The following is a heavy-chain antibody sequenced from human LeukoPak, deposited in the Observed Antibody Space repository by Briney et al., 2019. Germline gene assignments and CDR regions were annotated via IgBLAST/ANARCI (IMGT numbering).Heavy chain of an antibody. CDR1: GFTFSSYA. V-gene: IGHV3-23*01. Sequence: PGGSLRLSCAASGFTFSSYAMSWVRQAPGKGLEWVSAISGSGGSTYYADSVKGRFTISRDNSKNTLYLQMNSLRAEDTAVYYCAKAMNPVTIFGVVTYFDYWGQGTLVTVSS. J-gene: IGHJ4*02. CDR3: AKAMNPVTIFGVVTYFDY. CDR2: ISGSGGST. D-gene: IGHD3-3*01.